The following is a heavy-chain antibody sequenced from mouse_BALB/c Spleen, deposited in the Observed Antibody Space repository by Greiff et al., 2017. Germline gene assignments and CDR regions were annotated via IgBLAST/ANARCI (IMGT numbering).Heavy chain of an antibody. V-gene: IGHV5-17*02. D-gene: IGHD2-4*01. J-gene: IGHJ2*01. CDR3: ARQDYRVYFDY. Sequence: VQLVESGGGLVQPGGSRKLSCAASGFTFSSFGMHWVRQAPEKGLEWVAYISSGSSTIYYADTVKGRFTISRDNPKNTLFLQMTSLRSEDTAMYYCARQDYRVYFDYWGQGTTLTVSS. CDR1: GFTFSSFG. CDR2: ISSGSSTI.